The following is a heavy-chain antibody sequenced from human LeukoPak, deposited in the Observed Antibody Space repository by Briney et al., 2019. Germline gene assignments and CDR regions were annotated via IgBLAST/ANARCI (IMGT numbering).Heavy chain of an antibody. CDR2: INPNSGGT. CDR3: ARTAMVRGVINY. J-gene: IGHJ4*02. Sequence: ASVKVSCKASGYTFTGYYMHWVRQAPGQGLEWMGWINPNSGGTNYAQKFQGRVTMTRDTSISTAYMELSRLRSDDTAVYYCARTAMVRGVINYWGQGTLVTVSS. V-gene: IGHV1-2*02. CDR1: GYTFTGYY. D-gene: IGHD3-10*01.